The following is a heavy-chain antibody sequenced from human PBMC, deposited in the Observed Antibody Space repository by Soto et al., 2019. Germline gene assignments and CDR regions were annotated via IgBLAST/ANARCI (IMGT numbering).Heavy chain of an antibody. CDR3: AKDHSGLRYFDWFPQGAFDI. D-gene: IGHD3-9*01. J-gene: IGHJ3*02. Sequence: GGSLRLSCAASGFTFDDYAMHWVRQAPGKGLEWVSGISWNSGSIGYADSVKGRFTISRDNAKNSLYLQMNSLRAEDTALYYCAKDHSGLRYFDWFPQGAFDIWGQGTMVTVSS. CDR1: GFTFDDYA. V-gene: IGHV3-9*01. CDR2: ISWNSGSI.